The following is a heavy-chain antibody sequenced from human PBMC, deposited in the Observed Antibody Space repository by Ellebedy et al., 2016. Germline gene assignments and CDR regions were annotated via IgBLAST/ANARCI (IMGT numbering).Heavy chain of an antibody. CDR3: ARTMMTGYSTGWFFDF. CDR1: GFSLSNGNMG. J-gene: IGHJ4*02. Sequence: SGPTLVKPTETVTLTCTVSGFSLSNGNMGVSWIRQPPGKALEWLAHIFANDEKSYSTSLKSRLTISRDTSKSQVVLTMINMDPVDTATYYCARTMMTGYSTGWFFDFWGQGTRVTVSS. V-gene: IGHV2-26*01. CDR2: IFANDEK. D-gene: IGHD6-19*01.